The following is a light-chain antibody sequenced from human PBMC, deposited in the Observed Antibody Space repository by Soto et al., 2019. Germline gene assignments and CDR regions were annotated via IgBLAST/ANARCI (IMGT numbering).Light chain of an antibody. CDR2: DAS. CDR3: QQRTNWTVT. Sequence: EIVLTQSPATLSLSPGERATLSCRASQSVSSYLVWYQQKPGQAPRVLISDASNRATGIPDRFSGSGSGTDFTLTISRLEHEDFAVYYCQQRTNWTVTFGGGTKVEIK. V-gene: IGKV3-11*01. CDR1: QSVSSY. J-gene: IGKJ4*01.